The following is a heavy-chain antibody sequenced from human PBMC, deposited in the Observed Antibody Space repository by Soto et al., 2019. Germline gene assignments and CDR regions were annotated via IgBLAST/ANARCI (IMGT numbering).Heavy chain of an antibody. V-gene: IGHV4-59*01. CDR1: GGSISNYY. CDR3: ARCPLEDGHCSGGSCYKDAFDI. CDR2: ISYSGRT. J-gene: IGHJ3*02. Sequence: PSETLSLTCTVSGGSISNYYWSWIRQPPGKGLEWIGYISYSGRTNYNPSLKSRVTISVDTSKNQFSLRLSSVTAADTAVYYCARCPLEDGHCSGGSCYKDAFDIWGQGTMVTVSS. D-gene: IGHD2-15*01.